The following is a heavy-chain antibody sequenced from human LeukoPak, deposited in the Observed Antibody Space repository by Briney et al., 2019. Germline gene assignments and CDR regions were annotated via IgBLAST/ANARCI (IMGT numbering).Heavy chain of an antibody. J-gene: IGHJ5*02. Sequence: PSETLSLTCTVSGGSISSYYWSWIRQPPGKGLEWIGYIYYSGSTNYNPSLKSRVTISVDTSKNQFSLKLSSVTAADTAVYYCARLVHSNTWYDHWGQGTLVTVSS. CDR3: ARLVHSNTWYDH. CDR2: IYYSGST. D-gene: IGHD6-13*01. CDR1: GGSISSYY. V-gene: IGHV4-59*08.